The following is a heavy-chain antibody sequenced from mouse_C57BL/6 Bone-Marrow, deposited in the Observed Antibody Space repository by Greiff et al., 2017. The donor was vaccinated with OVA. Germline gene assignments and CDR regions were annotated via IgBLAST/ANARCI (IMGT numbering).Heavy chain of an antibody. CDR1: GYTFTSYW. CDR3: AREYSSGRFAY. V-gene: IGHV1-69*01. CDR2: IDPSDSYT. J-gene: IGHJ3*01. Sequence: VQLQQPGAELVMPGASVKLSCKASGYTFTSYWMHWVKQRPGQGLEWIGEIDPSDSYTNYNQKFKGKSTLTVDKSSSTAYMQLSSLTSEDSAVYYCAREYSSGRFAYWGQGTLVTVSA. D-gene: IGHD3-2*02.